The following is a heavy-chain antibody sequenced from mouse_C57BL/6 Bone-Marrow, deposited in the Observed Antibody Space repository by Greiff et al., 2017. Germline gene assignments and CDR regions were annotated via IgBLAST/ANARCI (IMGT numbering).Heavy chain of an antibody. CDR3: ARGYGSSPSYWDFDV. Sequence: QVQLQQSGPELVKPGASVKLSCKASGYNFTSYDINWVKQRPGQGLEWIGWIYPRDGSTKYNEKFKGKATLTVDTSSSTAYMELHSLTSEDSAVYFCARGYGSSPSYWDFDVWGTGTTVTVSS. V-gene: IGHV1-85*01. J-gene: IGHJ1*03. D-gene: IGHD1-1*01. CDR2: IYPRDGST. CDR1: GYNFTSYD.